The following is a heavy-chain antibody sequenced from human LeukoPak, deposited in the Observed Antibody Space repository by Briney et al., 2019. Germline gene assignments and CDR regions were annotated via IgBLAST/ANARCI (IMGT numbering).Heavy chain of an antibody. CDR1: GVTFSSYW. CDR3: ARFSYYYDSSGYYNLDY. V-gene: IGHV3-7*03. D-gene: IGHD3-22*01. CDR2: IKQDGSEK. J-gene: IGHJ4*02. Sequence: GGSLRLSCAASGVTFSSYWMSWVRQAPGKGLEWVANIKQDGSEKYYVDSVKGRFTISRDNAKNSLYLQMNSLRAEDMAVYYCARFSYYYDSSGYYNLDYWGQGTLVTVSS.